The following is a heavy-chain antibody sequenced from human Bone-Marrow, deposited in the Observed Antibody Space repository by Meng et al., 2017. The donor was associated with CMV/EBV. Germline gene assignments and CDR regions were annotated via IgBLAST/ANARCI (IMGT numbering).Heavy chain of an antibody. CDR2: IYYSGST. V-gene: IGHV4-39*07. J-gene: IGHJ4*02. Sequence: GSLRLSCTVSGGSISSSDYYWGWIRQPPGKGLEWIGSIYYSGSTYYNAPLRSRVIISVDTSKNQFSLKLSSVTAADTAVYYCARETSMPRGLFDYWGQGTLVTVSS. CDR3: ARETSMPRGLFDY. D-gene: IGHD2/OR15-2a*01. CDR1: GGSISSSDYY.